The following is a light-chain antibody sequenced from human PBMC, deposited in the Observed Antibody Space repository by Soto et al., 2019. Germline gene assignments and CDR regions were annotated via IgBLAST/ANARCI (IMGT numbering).Light chain of an antibody. J-gene: IGKJ4*01. CDR3: QKLRMYPST. CDR1: QDIAIY. V-gene: IGKV1-9*01. Sequence: IQLTHSPSSLSASVGERVTITFLASQDIAIYLAWYQQKPGEAPKLLIYAASTLYGGVPSRFSGSGSGTDFALTITSLQAEDFATYYCQKLRMYPSTFGGGTKVDIK. CDR2: AAS.